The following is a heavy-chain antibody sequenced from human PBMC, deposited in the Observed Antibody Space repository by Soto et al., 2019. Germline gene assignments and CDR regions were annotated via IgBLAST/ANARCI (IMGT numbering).Heavy chain of an antibody. D-gene: IGHD6-19*01. J-gene: IGHJ3*02. V-gene: IGHV3-33*01. CDR2: IWYDASNK. Sequence: PGGYLRLSCAASGFTFSSFGMHWVRQAPGKGLEWVAVIWYDASNKYYADPVKGRFTISRDNSKNTLYLQMNSLRAEDTAVYYCASSKAGKNHDALDIWGQGTTVTVPS. CDR1: GFTFSSFG. CDR3: ASSKAGKNHDALDI.